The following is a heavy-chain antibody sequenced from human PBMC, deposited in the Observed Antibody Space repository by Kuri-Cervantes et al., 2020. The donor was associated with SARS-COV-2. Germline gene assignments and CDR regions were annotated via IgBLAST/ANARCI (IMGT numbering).Heavy chain of an antibody. CDR1: GFTFSSYA. CDR3: ARDQLWFGDQHFDY. V-gene: IGHV3-23*03. Sequence: GESLKISCAASGFTFSSYAMSWVRQAPGKGLEWVSVIYSGGSSTYYADSVKGRFTISRDNSKNTLYLQMNSLRAEDTAVYYCARDQLWFGDQHFDYWGQGTLVTVSS. J-gene: IGHJ4*02. CDR2: IYSGGSST. D-gene: IGHD3-10*01.